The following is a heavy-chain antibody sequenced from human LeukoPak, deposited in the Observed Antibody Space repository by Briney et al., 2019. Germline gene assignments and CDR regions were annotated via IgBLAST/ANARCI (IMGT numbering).Heavy chain of an antibody. CDR2: IGSGSTDI. CDR3: ARAIAVAGPYYCDY. Sequence: PGGSLRLSCAASGXTFSDYTMNWVRQAPGKGLEWVSYIGSGSTDIYYADSVKGRFTISRDNSKNSLSLQMNSLRAEDTAVYYCARAIAVAGPYYCDYWGQGPLVTVSS. D-gene: IGHD6-19*01. CDR1: GXTFSDYT. V-gene: IGHV3-21*05. J-gene: IGHJ4*02.